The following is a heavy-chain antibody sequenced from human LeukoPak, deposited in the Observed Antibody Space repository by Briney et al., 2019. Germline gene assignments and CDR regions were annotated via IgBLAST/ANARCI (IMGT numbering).Heavy chain of an antibody. D-gene: IGHD5-18*01. CDR1: GGSISSYY. CDR2: IYYSGST. Sequence: PSETLSLTCTVSGGSISSYYWSWIRQPPGKGLEWIGYIYYSGSTNYNPSLKSRVTISVDTSKNQFSLKLSSVTAADTAVYYCARRGYTYGYQGYYYYYMDVWDKGTTVTVSS. V-gene: IGHV4-59*12. J-gene: IGHJ6*03. CDR3: ARRGYTYGYQGYYYYYMDV.